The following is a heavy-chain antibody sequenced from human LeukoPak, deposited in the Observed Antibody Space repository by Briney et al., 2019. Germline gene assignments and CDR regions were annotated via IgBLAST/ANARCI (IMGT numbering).Heavy chain of an antibody. J-gene: IGHJ4*02. D-gene: IGHD6-13*01. CDR1: GFTFDDYA. CDR3: AKENSYSSSWQGGFDY. CDR2: ISWNSGSI. V-gene: IGHV3-9*01. Sequence: PGGSLRLSCAASGFTFDDYAMHWVRQAPGKGLEWVSGISWNSGSIGYADSVKGRFTISRDNAKNSLYLQMNSLRAEDTALYYCAKENSYSSSWQGGFDYWGQGTLVTVSS.